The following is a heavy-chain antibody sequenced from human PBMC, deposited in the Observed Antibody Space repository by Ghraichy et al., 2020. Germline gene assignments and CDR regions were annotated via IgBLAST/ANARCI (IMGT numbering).Heavy chain of an antibody. J-gene: IGHJ4*02. CDR1: GGSFSGYY. D-gene: IGHD6-13*01. CDR3: ARAIGYSSSWYSRYYFDY. CDR2: INHIGST. V-gene: IGHV4-34*01. Sequence: SETLSLTCAVYGGSFSGYYWSWIRQPPGKGLEWIGEINHIGSTNYNPSLKSRVTISVDTSKNKFSLKLSSVTAADTAVYYCARAIGYSSSWYSRYYFDYWGQGTLVTVSS.